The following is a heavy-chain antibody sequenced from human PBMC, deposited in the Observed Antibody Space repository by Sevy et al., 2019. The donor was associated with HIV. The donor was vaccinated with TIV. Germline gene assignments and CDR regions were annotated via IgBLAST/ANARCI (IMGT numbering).Heavy chain of an antibody. D-gene: IGHD2-2*01. J-gene: IGHJ4*02. Sequence: GGSLRLSCSVSGFTLSNYAMTWVRQAPGKGLEWVSGLSGSGASIYYPDTMKGRFTISRDNSKNTLYLQMDSLRADDTAVYYCARVSRSSTARWFFDYWGQGTLVTVSS. CDR1: GFTLSNYA. CDR2: LSGSGASI. V-gene: IGHV3-23*01. CDR3: ARVSRSSTARWFFDY.